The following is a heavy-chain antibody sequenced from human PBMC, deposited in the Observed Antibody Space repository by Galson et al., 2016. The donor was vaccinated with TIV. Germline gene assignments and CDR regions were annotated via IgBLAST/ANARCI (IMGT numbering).Heavy chain of an antibody. V-gene: IGHV1-2*02. CDR1: GYTFTDYF. CDR3: AKDDYYENTGYYYVQK. Sequence: SVKVSCKASGYTFTDYFMHWVRQAPGQGLEWVGWINPKTGGTSYAQKFQGRVTMTRDTSISTVSMELSSLRSDDSAMYFCAKDDYYENTGYYYVQKWGQGTLVTVSS. D-gene: IGHD3-22*01. CDR2: INPKTGGT. J-gene: IGHJ1*01.